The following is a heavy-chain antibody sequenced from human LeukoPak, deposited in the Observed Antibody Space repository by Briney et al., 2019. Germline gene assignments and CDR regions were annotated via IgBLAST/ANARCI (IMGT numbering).Heavy chain of an antibody. D-gene: IGHD3-10*01. Sequence: SVKVSCKASGGTFSTYTITWVRQAPGQGPEWMGRIIPMFDMTTYAQKFQGRVTITVDKSTSTAYMELSSLRPEDTAVYYCARNHYYGSGRFRMDYGMDVWGQGTTVTVSS. CDR2: IIPMFDMT. V-gene: IGHV1-69*02. CDR1: GGTFSTYT. J-gene: IGHJ6*02. CDR3: ARNHYYGSGRFRMDYGMDV.